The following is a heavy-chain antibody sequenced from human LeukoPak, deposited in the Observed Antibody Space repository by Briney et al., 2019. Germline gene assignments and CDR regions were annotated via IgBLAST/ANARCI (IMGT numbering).Heavy chain of an antibody. Sequence: AGGSLRLSCAASGFTFSSFWMYWVRQAPGKGLVRVSRINSDGGSTTYADSVKGRFTISRDNAKNTVYLRMNSLRAEDTAVYYCARRRERGASDAFAFWGQGTMVTVSS. CDR1: GFTFSSFW. J-gene: IGHJ3*01. D-gene: IGHD3-16*01. V-gene: IGHV3-74*01. CDR3: ARRRERGASDAFAF. CDR2: INSDGGST.